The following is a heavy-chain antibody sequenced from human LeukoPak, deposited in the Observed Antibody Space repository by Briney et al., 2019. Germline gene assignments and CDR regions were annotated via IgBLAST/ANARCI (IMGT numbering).Heavy chain of an antibody. V-gene: IGHV3-30-3*01. D-gene: IGHD1-26*01. CDR3: ARALKTKGATGGGGILDY. J-gene: IGHJ4*02. CDR1: GFTFSSYA. CDR2: ISYDGSNK. Sequence: GRSLRLSCAASGFTFSSYAMHWVRQAPGKGLEWVAVISYDGSNKYYADSVKGRFTISRDNSKSTLYLQMNSLRAEDTAVYYCARALKTKGATGGGGILDYWGQGTLVTVSS.